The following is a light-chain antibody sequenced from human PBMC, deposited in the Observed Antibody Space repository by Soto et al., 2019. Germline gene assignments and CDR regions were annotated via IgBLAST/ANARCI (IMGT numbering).Light chain of an antibody. CDR1: QSVGSN. Sequence: EILMTQSPATLSVCPGERTTLACRASQSVGSNLAWYQQKPGQAPRLLIYAASTRASGVPARFSGSGSGTEFTLTISSLQPDDFATYYCQQYNSYWTFGQGTKVDIK. CDR3: QQYNSYWT. CDR2: AAS. V-gene: IGKV3-15*01. J-gene: IGKJ1*01.